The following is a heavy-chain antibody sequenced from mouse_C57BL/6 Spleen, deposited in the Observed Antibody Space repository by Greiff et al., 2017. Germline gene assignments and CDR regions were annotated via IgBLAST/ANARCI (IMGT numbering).Heavy chain of an antibody. V-gene: IGHV1-59*01. J-gene: IGHJ2*01. CDR2: IDPSDSYT. CDR3: ARTAQATGVYCDY. Sequence: VQLQQPGAELVRPGTSVKLSCKASGYTFTSYWMHWVKQRPGQGLEWIGVIDPSDSYTNYNQKFKGKATLTVDTSSSTAYMQLSSLTSEDSAVYYCARTAQATGVYCDYWGQGTTLTVSS. D-gene: IGHD3-2*02. CDR1: GYTFTSYW.